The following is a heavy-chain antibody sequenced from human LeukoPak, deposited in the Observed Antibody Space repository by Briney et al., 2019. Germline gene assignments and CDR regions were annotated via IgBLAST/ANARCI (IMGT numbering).Heavy chain of an antibody. D-gene: IGHD3-10*01. CDR3: ARSPRGFGDHILYYYYMDV. Sequence: GSSVKVSCKXSGGTFSSYAISWVRQAPGQGLEWMGGIIPIFGTANYAQKFQGRVTITADESTSTAYMELSSLRSEDTAVYYCARSPRGFGDHILYYYYMDVWGKGTTVTVSS. J-gene: IGHJ6*03. V-gene: IGHV1-69*01. CDR2: IIPIFGTA. CDR1: GGTFSSYA.